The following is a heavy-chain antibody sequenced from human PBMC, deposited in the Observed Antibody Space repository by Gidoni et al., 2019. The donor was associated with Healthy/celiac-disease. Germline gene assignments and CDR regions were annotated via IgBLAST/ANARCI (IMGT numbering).Heavy chain of an antibody. Sequence: EVQLVESGGGLVQPGGSLRLSCAASGFPFRSYEMNWVRQAPGKGLGWVSYISSSGSTIYYADSVKGRFTISRDNAKNSLYLQMNSLRAEDTAVYYCARDRDSSGYYYVFDCWGQGTLVTVSS. V-gene: IGHV3-48*03. CDR3: ARDRDSSGYYYVFDC. CDR2: ISSSGSTI. D-gene: IGHD3-22*01. J-gene: IGHJ4*02. CDR1: GFPFRSYE.